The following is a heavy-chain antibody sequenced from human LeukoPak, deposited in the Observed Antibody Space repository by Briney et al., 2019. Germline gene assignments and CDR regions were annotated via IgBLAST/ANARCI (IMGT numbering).Heavy chain of an antibody. D-gene: IGHD3-10*01. V-gene: IGHV1-2*02. CDR3: ARALWFGDPIGAFDI. CDR1: GYTLTSYD. Sequence: ASVKVSCKASGYTLTSYDINWVRQAPGQGLEWMGWINPNSGGTNYAQKFQGRVTMTRDTSISTAYMELSRLRSDDTAVYYCARALWFGDPIGAFDIWGQGTMVTVSS. J-gene: IGHJ3*02. CDR2: INPNSGGT.